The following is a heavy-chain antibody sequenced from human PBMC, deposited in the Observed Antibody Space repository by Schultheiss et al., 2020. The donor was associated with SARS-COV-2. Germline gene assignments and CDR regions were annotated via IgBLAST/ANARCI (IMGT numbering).Heavy chain of an antibody. J-gene: IGHJ6*02. D-gene: IGHD2-8*01. CDR2: ISGSGGGT. CDR1: GFTFSSYA. Sequence: GGSLRLSCAASGFTFSSYAMSWVRQAPGKGLEWVSAISGSGGGTFYADSVKGRFTISRDNSKNTLYLQMNSLRAEDTAVYYCARDCTNGVCPLEGMDVWGQGTTVTVSS. V-gene: IGHV3-23*01. CDR3: ARDCTNGVCPLEGMDV.